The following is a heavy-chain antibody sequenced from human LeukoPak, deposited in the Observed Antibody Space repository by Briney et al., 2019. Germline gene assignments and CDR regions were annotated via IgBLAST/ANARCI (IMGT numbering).Heavy chain of an antibody. CDR1: GGSISSSSYY. D-gene: IGHD3-22*01. V-gene: IGHV4-39*01. J-gene: IGHJ4*02. Sequence: SAILSLTCTVSGGSISSSSYYWGWIRQPPGKGLEWIGSIYYSGSTYYNPSLKSRVTISVDTSKNQFSLKLSSVTAADTAVYYCARVYDSSGYYLFDYWGQGTLVTVSS. CDR3: ARVYDSSGYYLFDY. CDR2: IYYSGST.